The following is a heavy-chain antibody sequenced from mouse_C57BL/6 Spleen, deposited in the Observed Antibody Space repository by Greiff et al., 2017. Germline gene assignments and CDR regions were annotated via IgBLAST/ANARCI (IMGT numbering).Heavy chain of an antibody. J-gene: IGHJ4*01. V-gene: IGHV5-17*01. Sequence: EVMLVASGGGLVKPGGSLKLSCAASGFTFSDYGMHWVRQAPEKGLEWVAYISSGSSTIYYADTVKGRFTISRDNPKNTLFLQMTSLRSEDTAMYYCARRGPYYSNFDAMDYWGQGTSVTVSS. CDR2: ISSGSSTI. CDR1: GFTFSDYG. CDR3: ARRGPYYSNFDAMDY. D-gene: IGHD2-5*01.